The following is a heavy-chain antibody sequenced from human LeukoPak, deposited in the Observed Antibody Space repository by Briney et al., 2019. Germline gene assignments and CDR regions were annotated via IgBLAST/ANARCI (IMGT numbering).Heavy chain of an antibody. CDR3: ARDTHSRYGGNENDY. CDR1: GFTFSSYS. CDR2: ISSSSGYI. J-gene: IGHJ4*02. V-gene: IGHV3-21*01. Sequence: GGSLRLSCAASGFTFSSYSMNWVRQAPGKGLEWVSSISSSSGYIYYADSVKGRFTVSRDDAKNSLYLQMNSLRAEDTAVYYCARDTHSRYGGNENDYWGQGTLVTVSS. D-gene: IGHD4-23*01.